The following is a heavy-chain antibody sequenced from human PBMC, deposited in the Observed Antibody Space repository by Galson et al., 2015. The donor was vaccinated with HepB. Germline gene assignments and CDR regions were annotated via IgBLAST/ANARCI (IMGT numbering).Heavy chain of an antibody. CDR3: ARDPYDSRGYLVGYFDY. J-gene: IGHJ4*02. Sequence: SVKVSCKASGYTFTRYGISWVRQAPGQGLEWMGWISAYNGNTNYGQKFQGRVTMTTETSTTTAYMELRSLRSDDTALYYCARDPYDSRGYLVGYFDYWGQGTLVTVSA. D-gene: IGHD3-22*01. CDR2: ISAYNGNT. V-gene: IGHV1-18*01. CDR1: GYTFTRYG.